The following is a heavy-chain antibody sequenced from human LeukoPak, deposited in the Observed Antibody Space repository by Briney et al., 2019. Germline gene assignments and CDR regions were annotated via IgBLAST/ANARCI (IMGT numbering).Heavy chain of an antibody. CDR2: ISHDGSNK. CDR1: GFTFSSYA. CDR3: ARDTMTAYYYGMDV. V-gene: IGHV3-30-3*01. J-gene: IGHJ6*02. Sequence: GGSLRLSCIVSGFTFSSYAMHWVRQAPGKGLEWVAVISHDGSNKYYADSVKGRFTISRDKSKNTLYLQMNNLRAEDTAVYYCARDTMTAYYYGMDVWGQGTMVTVSS. D-gene: IGHD3-3*01.